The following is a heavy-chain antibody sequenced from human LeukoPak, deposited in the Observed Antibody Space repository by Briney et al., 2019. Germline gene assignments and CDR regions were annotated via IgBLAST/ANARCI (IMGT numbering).Heavy chain of an antibody. V-gene: IGHV4-34*01. J-gene: IGHJ4*02. CDR1: GGSFSGYY. D-gene: IGHD2-2*02. CDR2: INHSGST. CDR3: ARWGNVAAAIGLQNYYFDY. Sequence: SETLSLTCGVYGGSFSGYYWSWIRHPPGKGLEGIRDINHSGSTNYNPSVKSRVTISVDTSKNQFSLKLNSVTAADTAVYYCARWGNVAAAIGLQNYYFDYWGQGTLVTVSS.